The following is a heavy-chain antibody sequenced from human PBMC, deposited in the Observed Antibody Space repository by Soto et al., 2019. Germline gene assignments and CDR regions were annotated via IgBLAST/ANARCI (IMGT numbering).Heavy chain of an antibody. D-gene: IGHD4-17*01. CDR1: GFTFSIYA. V-gene: IGHV3-23*01. J-gene: IGHJ2*01. CDR2: ISGSGGST. Sequence: EVQLLESGGGLVQPGGSLRLSCAASGFTFSIYAMNWVRQAPGKGLEWVSVISGSGGSTYYADSVKGRFTISRDNSKNTLYLQMNSLRAEDTAVYYCARRTVGWYFERWGRGTLVTVSS. CDR3: ARRTVGWYFER.